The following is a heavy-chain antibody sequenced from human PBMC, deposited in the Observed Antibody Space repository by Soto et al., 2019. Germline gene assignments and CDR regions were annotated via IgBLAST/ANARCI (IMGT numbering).Heavy chain of an antibody. CDR2: ISAYNGNT. Sequence: ASLMVSCKASGYTFTSYGIPCVRQAPGQGLEWMGWISAYNGNTNYAQKFQGRVTMTTDTSTSTAYMELRSLRSDDTAVYYCARDPQILDYWGQGTLVTDSS. J-gene: IGHJ4*02. CDR3: ARDPQILDY. CDR1: GYTFTSYG. V-gene: IGHV1-18*01.